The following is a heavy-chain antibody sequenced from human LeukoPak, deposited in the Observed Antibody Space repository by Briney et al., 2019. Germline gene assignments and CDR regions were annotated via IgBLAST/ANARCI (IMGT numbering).Heavy chain of an antibody. CDR3: ARDPWTNSDYDGFDY. Sequence: GRSLRLSCAASGFTFSSYAMHWVRQAPGKGLEWVAVISYDGSNKYYADSVKGRFTISRDNSKNTLYLQMNSLRAEDTAVYYCARDPWTNSDYDGFDYWGQGTLVTVSS. V-gene: IGHV3-30*04. D-gene: IGHD5-12*01. CDR1: GFTFSSYA. CDR2: ISYDGSNK. J-gene: IGHJ4*02.